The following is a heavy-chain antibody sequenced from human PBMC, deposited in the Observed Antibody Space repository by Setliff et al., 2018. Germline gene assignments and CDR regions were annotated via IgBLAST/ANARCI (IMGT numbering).Heavy chain of an antibody. J-gene: IGHJ6*02. CDR2: MNPNSGNT. V-gene: IGHV1-8*02. CDR1: GYTFTSYD. CDR3: ARGRERDYNFWSGYYTYYYYGMDV. Sequence: GSVKVSCKASGYTFTSYDINWVRQATGQGLEWMGWMNPNSGNTGYAQKFQGRVTMTRNTSISTAYMELSSLRSEDTAVYYCARGRERDYNFWSGYYTYYYYGMDVWGQGTTVTVSS. D-gene: IGHD3-3*01.